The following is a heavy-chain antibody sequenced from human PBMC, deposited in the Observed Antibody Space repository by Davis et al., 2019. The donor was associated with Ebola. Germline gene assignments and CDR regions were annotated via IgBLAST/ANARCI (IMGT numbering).Heavy chain of an antibody. CDR1: GFTFSSYG. CDR2: IKQDGSEK. V-gene: IGHV3-7*01. Sequence: GGSLRLSCAASGFTFSSYGMHWVRQAPGKGLEWVANIKQDGSEKYYVDSVKGRFTISRDNAKNSLYLQMNSLRAEDTAVYYCARVLRSGWWDWYFDLWGRGTLVTVSS. D-gene: IGHD6-19*01. J-gene: IGHJ2*01. CDR3: ARVLRSGWWDWYFDL.